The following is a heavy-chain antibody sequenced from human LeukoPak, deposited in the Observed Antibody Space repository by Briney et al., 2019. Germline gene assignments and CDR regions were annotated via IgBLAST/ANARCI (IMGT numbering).Heavy chain of an antibody. CDR2: IYSGGST. J-gene: IGHJ4*02. Sequence: PSETLSLTCTVSGGSISSYYWSWVRQAPGKGLEWVSVIYSGGSTYYADSVKGRFTISRDNSKNTLYLQMNSLRAEDTAVYYCASTRTVQDHDYWGQGTLVTVSS. CDR1: GGSISSYY. CDR3: ASTRTVQDHDY. V-gene: IGHV3-53*01. D-gene: IGHD1-14*01.